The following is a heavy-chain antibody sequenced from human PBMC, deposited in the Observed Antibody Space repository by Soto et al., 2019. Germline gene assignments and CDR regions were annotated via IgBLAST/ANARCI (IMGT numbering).Heavy chain of an antibody. CDR1: GGSIRNDNFY. V-gene: IGHV4-31*01. D-gene: IGHD3-9*01. J-gene: IGHJ3*01. CDR2: ISYSGIT. CDR3: AIDLDGVVTGRVAFAV. Sequence: QVRLQESGQGLVRPSQTLSLICTVSGGSIRNDNFYWSFLRQRPGTGLEWLGYISYSGITFYNPSFESLLFISVDPSNNTFSLNLKSVTAADTAMYYCAIDLDGVVTGRVAFAVWGPGTLVTVSS.